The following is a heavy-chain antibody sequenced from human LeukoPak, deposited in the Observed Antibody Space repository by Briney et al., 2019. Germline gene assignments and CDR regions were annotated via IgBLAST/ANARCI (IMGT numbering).Heavy chain of an antibody. CDR3: AKEIDGFDV. CDR2: IRFDGGDT. V-gene: IGHV3-74*01. Sequence: GGSLRLSCAASGFTFNNYWMHWVRQAPGMGLVWVSSIRFDGGDTAYADSAKGRFTISRDNAKNTMFLQMNNLRAEDTAVYYCAKEIDGFDVRGQGTLVTVSS. J-gene: IGHJ3*01. CDR1: GFTFNNYW.